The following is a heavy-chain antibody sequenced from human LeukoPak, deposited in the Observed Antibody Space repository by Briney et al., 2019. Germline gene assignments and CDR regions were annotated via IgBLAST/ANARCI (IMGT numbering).Heavy chain of an antibody. Sequence: SQTLSLTCTVSGGSISSGSYYWSLIRQPAGKGLEWIGRIYTSGSTNYNPSLKSRVTISVDTSKNQFSLKLSSVTAADTAVYYCARGSYDSTLPRAFDIWGQGTMVTVSS. J-gene: IGHJ3*02. CDR3: ARGSYDSTLPRAFDI. CDR2: IYTSGST. D-gene: IGHD3-22*01. CDR1: GGSISSGSYY. V-gene: IGHV4-61*02.